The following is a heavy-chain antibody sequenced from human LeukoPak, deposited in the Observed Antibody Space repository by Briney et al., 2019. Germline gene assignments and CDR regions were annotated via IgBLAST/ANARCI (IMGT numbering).Heavy chain of an antibody. CDR2: VWHDGSNR. J-gene: IGHJ4*02. V-gene: IGHV3-33*06. CDR1: GFTFSSYA. CDR3: AKGEVPAAMLSPFDY. D-gene: IGHD2-2*01. Sequence: GGSLRLSCTAPGFTFSSYAIHWIRQAPGKGLEWVALVWHDGSNRYYADSVKGRFTISRDNSKNTVYLQMNSLRAEDTAVYYCAKGEVPAAMLSPFDYWGQGTLVTVSS.